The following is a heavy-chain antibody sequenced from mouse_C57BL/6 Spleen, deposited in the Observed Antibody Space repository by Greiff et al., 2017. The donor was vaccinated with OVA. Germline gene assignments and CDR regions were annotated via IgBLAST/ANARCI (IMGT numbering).Heavy chain of an antibody. CDR2: IYPGSGST. CDR1: GYTFTSYW. CDR3: ASYYGYDHYAMDY. V-gene: IGHV1-55*01. D-gene: IGHD2-2*01. J-gene: IGHJ4*01. Sequence: QVQLQQPGAELVKPGASVKMSCKASGYTFTSYWITWVKQRPGQGLEWIGDIYPGSGSTNYNEKFKSKATLTVDTSSSTAYMQLSSLTSEDSAVYDGASYYGYDHYAMDYWGQGTSVTVSS.